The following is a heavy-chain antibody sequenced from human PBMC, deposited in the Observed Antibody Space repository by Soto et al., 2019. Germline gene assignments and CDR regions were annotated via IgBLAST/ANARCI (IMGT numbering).Heavy chain of an antibody. CDR1: GYTFTSYG. CDR3: ARVLPPCDP. J-gene: IGHJ5*02. Sequence: QVQLVQSGAEVKKPGASVKVSCKPSGYTFTSYGISWVRKAPGQGLEWMGWSNDYNGNTNYAQKLQGRLTMTTDTSTSPAYKKLRRLRSYHTAVYYCARVLPPCDPWGQGTLVTVSS. V-gene: IGHV1-18*01. CDR2: SNDYNGNT.